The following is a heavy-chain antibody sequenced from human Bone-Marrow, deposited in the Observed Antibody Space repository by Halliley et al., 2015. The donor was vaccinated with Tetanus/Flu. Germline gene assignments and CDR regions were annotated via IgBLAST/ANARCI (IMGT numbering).Heavy chain of an antibody. CDR1: GGSISSYY. CDR2: GDRSGNT. Sequence: LRLSCTVSGGSISSYYWSWFRLPPGKGLEWIAYGDRSGNTDYNPSLRSRVTISVDASNNHFSLHLNSVTAADTAVYYCARVLLQLGDLSFQRVVGGMDVWGQGSTVTVSS. CDR3: ARVLLQLGDLSFQRVVGGMDV. J-gene: IGHJ6*02. V-gene: IGHV4-59*01. D-gene: IGHD3-16*02.